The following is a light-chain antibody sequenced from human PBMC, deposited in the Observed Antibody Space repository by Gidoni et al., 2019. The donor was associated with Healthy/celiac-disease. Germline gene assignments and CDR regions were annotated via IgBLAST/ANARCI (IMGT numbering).Light chain of an antibody. CDR3: QQRSNWRGLT. J-gene: IGKJ4*01. V-gene: IGKV3-11*01. Sequence: EIVLTQSPATLSLSPGERATLSCRASQSVSSYLAWYQQKPGQAPRLLIYDASNRATGIPARFRGSGSGTDFTPTISSLVPADFAVYYCQQRSNWRGLTFGGGTQVEIK. CDR2: DAS. CDR1: QSVSSY.